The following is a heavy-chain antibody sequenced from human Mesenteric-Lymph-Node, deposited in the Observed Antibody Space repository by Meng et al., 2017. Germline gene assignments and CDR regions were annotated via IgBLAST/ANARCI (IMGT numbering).Heavy chain of an antibody. V-gene: IGHV3-73*01. CDR2: IRSKANSYAT. D-gene: IGHD1-26*01. CDR1: GFTFSGSA. Sequence: GESLKISCAASGFTFSGSAMHWVRQASGKGLEWVGRIRSKANSYATAYAASVKGRFTISRDDSKNTAYLQMNSLKTEDTAVYYCAKDFFSFGYSGSSGHDYWGQGTLVTVSS. CDR3: AKDFFSFGYSGSSGHDY. J-gene: IGHJ4*02.